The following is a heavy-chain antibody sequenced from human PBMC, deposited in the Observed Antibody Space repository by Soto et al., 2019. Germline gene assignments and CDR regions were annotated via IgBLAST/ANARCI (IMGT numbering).Heavy chain of an antibody. J-gene: IGHJ4*02. D-gene: IGHD1-26*01. V-gene: IGHV1-24*01. CDR2: FDPEDGET. CDR1: GHALTELS. CDR3: ATQRELLYPLDY. Sequence: GASVKVSCKVSGHALTELSMHWVRQAPGKGLEWMGGFDPEDGETIYAQKFQGRVTMTEDTSTDTAYMELSSLRSEDTAVYYCATQRELLYPLDYWGQGTLVTSPQ.